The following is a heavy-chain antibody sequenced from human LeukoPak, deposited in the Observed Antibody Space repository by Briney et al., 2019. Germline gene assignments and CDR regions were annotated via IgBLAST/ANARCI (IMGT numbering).Heavy chain of an antibody. CDR3: ARGSSEYSSSWYGYLVY. D-gene: IGHD6-13*01. CDR2: ISYDGSNK. V-gene: IGHV3-30*04. CDR1: GFTFSSYA. Sequence: PGRSLRLSCAASGFTFSSYAMHWVRQAPGKGLEWVAVISYDGSNKYYADSVKGRFTISRDKSKNTLYLQMNSLRAEDTAVYYCARGSSEYSSSWYGYLVYWGQGTLVTVSS. J-gene: IGHJ4*02.